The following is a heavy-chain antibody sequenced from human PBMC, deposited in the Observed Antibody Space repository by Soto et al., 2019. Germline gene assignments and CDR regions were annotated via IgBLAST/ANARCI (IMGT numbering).Heavy chain of an antibody. CDR2: INPNSGDT. CDR1: GYIFTGYY. CDR3: AASRISIAVAGETEYYFDY. D-gene: IGHD6-19*01. J-gene: IGHJ4*02. Sequence: ASVKVSCKASGYIFTGYYMHWVRQAPGQGLEWMGWINPNSGDTNYTQKFQGWVTMTRDTSISTAYMGLSRLRPDDTAVYYCAASRISIAVAGETEYYFDYWGQGTLVTVSS. V-gene: IGHV1-2*04.